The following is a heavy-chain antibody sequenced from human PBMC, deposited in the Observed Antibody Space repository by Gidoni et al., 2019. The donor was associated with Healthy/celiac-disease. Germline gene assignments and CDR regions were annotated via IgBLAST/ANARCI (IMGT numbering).Heavy chain of an antibody. CDR3: TKDAWDLSKSVY. CDR1: AYSIDTDFY. D-gene: IGHD4-4*01. CDR2: IYHHGDT. J-gene: IGHJ4*02. V-gene: IGHV4-38-2*02. Sequence: QVQLQESGPGRVQPSETLSLTCAVSAYSIDTDFYWSWIRQSPGKGLEWIGSIYHHGDTYYNSSLKSRITISIDRSKKQCSLNLRSVTAADTAIYYCTKDAWDLSKSVYWGRGTLVTVSS.